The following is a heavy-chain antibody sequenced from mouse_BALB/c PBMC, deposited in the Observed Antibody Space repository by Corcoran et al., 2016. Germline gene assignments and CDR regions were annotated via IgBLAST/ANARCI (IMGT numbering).Heavy chain of an antibody. CDR2: IDPANGNT. J-gene: IGHJ4*01. V-gene: IGHV14-3*02. CDR3: ARLGQGAYYAMDY. Sequence: EVQLQQSGAELVKPGASVKLSCTASGFNIKDTYMHWVKQRPEQGLEWIGRIDPANGNTKYDPKFQGKATITADTSSNTAYLQLSNLTSEDTAVYYCARLGQGAYYAMDYWGQGTSVTVSS. CDR1: GFNIKDTY. D-gene: IGHD4-1*01.